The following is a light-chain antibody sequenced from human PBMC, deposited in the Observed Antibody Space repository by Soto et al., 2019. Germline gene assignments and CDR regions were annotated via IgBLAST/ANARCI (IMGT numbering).Light chain of an antibody. CDR3: ISYTSSSTWV. CDR2: EVS. J-gene: IGLJ3*02. CDR1: SSDVGGYNY. V-gene: IGLV2-14*01. Sequence: QSVLTQPASVSGSPGQSITISCTGTSSDVGGYNYVSWYQHHPGKAPKLMIYEVSNRPSGVSERFSGSRSGNTASLTISGLQAEDESDYYCISYTSSSTWVFGGGTQLTVL.